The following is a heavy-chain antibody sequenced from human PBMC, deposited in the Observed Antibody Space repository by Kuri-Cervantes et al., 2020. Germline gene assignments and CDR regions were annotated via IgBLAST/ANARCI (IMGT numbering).Heavy chain of an antibody. Sequence: GGSLRLSCTVSGFTFSRYSMNWVRQAPGKGLEWLSYISRSSSTIYHADSVKGRFTISRDNAKNSLYLQMNSLRAEDTAVYYCARGDSSGWYAPEPYYFDYWGQGTLVTVSS. D-gene: IGHD6-19*01. J-gene: IGHJ4*02. CDR1: GFTFSRYS. V-gene: IGHV3-48*01. CDR2: ISRSSSTI. CDR3: ARGDSSGWYAPEPYYFDY.